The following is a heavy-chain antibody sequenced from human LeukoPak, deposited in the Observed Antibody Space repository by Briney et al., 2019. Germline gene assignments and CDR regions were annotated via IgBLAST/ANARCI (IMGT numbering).Heavy chain of an antibody. CDR3: ARANRVVAADYYYYYMEV. Sequence: ASVKVSCKASGYIFTGYYMHWVRQAPGQGLEWMGWLNPNSGDTEYAQKFQGRVTMTRDTSISTAHMELSRLRSDDTAVYYCARANRVVAADYYYYYMEVWGKGTAVTVS. J-gene: IGHJ6*03. V-gene: IGHV1-2*02. D-gene: IGHD2-15*01. CDR1: GYIFTGYY. CDR2: LNPNSGDT.